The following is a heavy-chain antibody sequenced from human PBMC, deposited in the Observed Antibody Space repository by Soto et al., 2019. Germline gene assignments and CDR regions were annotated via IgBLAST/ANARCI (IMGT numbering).Heavy chain of an antibody. J-gene: IGHJ4*02. D-gene: IGHD1-26*01. V-gene: IGHV4-31*02. CDR2: IFNSGTT. Sequence: QVQLQESGPGLVKPSQTLSLTCSVSGASTVSHYHWTWIRQPPGKGLEWMGYIFNSGTTFYNPSLTSRLSISMDTSVNHFSLELSSVTAADTAVYYCALALGPTTGLDYWGQGTLVTVSS. CDR3: ALALGPTTGLDY. CDR1: GASTVSHYH.